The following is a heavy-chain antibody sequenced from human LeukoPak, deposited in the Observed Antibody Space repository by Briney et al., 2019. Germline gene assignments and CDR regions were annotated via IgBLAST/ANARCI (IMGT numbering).Heavy chain of an antibody. CDR1: DGSISSSSYY. CDR3: VCSEYRSGWRIDY. J-gene: IGHJ4*02. Sequence: SETLSLTCTVSDGSISSSSYYWGWIRQPPGKGLEWIGSIYYSGRTYYNPSLKSRVTISVDTSKNQFSLKLSSVTAADTAVYYCVCSEYRSGWRIDYWGRGTLVIVSS. CDR2: IYYSGRT. V-gene: IGHV4-39*01. D-gene: IGHD6-19*01.